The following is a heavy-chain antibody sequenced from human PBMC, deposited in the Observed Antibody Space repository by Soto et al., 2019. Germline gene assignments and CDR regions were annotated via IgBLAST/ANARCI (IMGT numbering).Heavy chain of an antibody. CDR3: ARVGYCISTSCYRYYFDY. J-gene: IGHJ4*02. CDR2: IYYSGST. D-gene: IGHD2-2*01. CDR1: GGSISSGDYY. V-gene: IGHV4-30-4*01. Sequence: SETLSLTCTVSGGSISSGDYYWSWIRQPPGKGLEWIGYIYYSGSTYYNPSLKSRVTISVDTSKNQFSLKLSSVTAADTAVYYCARVGYCISTSCYRYYFDYWGQGTLVT.